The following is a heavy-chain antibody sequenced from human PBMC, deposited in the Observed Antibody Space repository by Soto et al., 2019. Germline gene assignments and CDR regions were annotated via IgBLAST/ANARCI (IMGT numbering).Heavy chain of an antibody. V-gene: IGHV4-34*01. CDR2: FDHSGST. Sequence: SETLSLTCTVYGGSFSGYSWNWIRQPPGKGLKWMGEFDHSGSTNYNPSLKSRVTISVDMSKNYFSLKLSFVTAADTALYYCARGPMRSTSWFDPWGQGTLVTVSS. CDR3: ARGPMRSTSWFDP. D-gene: IGHD2-2*01. CDR1: GGSFSGYS. J-gene: IGHJ5*02.